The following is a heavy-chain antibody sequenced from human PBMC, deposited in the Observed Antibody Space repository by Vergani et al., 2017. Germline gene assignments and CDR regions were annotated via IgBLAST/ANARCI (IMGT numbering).Heavy chain of an antibody. Sequence: QVQLVQSGAEVKQPGASVKVSCKASGYTFTSYGISWVRQAPGQGLAWMGGISAYNGNTNYAQKLQGRVTMTTATSTSTAYMELRSLRSDDTAVYYCARDSYSSSSSYYYGMDVWGQGTTVTVSS. CDR1: GYTFTSYG. CDR3: ARDSYSSSSSYYYGMDV. D-gene: IGHD6-6*01. J-gene: IGHJ6*02. CDR2: ISAYNGNT. V-gene: IGHV1-18*04.